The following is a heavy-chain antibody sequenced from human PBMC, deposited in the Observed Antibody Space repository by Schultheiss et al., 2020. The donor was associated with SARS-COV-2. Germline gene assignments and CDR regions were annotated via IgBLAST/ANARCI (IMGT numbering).Heavy chain of an antibody. J-gene: IGHJ4*02. V-gene: IGHV4-59*12. CDR2: INHSGST. CDR3: ARDSSSSSVYFDY. D-gene: IGHD6-13*01. Sequence: SQTLSLTCTVSGGSISSYYWSWIRQPAGKGLEWIGEINHSGSTNYNPSLKSRVTISVDTSKNQFSLKLSSVTAADTAVYYCARDSSSSSVYFDYWGQGTLVTVSS. CDR1: GGSISSYY.